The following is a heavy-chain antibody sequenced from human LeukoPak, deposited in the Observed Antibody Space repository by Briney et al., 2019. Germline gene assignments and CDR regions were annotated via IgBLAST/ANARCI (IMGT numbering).Heavy chain of an antibody. V-gene: IGHV3-30-3*01. J-gene: IGHJ5*02. CDR2: ISYDGSNK. Sequence: GRSLRLSCAASGFTFSSYAMHWVRQAPGKGLEWVAVISYDGSNKYYADFVKGRFTISRDNSKNTLYLQMNSLRAEDTAVYYCARERGHWFDPWGQGTLVTVSS. CDR3: ARERGHWFDP. CDR1: GFTFSSYA.